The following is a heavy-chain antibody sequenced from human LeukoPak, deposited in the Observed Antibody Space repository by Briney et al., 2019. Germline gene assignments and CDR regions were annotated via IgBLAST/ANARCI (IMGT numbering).Heavy chain of an antibody. CDR2: IIPIFGST. D-gene: IGHD3-22*01. CDR1: GDIFNSYS. V-gene: IGHV1-69*05. J-gene: IGHJ4*02. CDR3: ARDSLYYDSSGAFDY. Sequence: GASVKVSCNASGDIFNSYSVSWVRQAPGQGLEWMGGIIPIFGSTNYAQKFQGRVTITTDQSTRTAYMELNSLSSDDTAVYYCARDSLYYDSSGAFDYWGQGTLVTVSS.